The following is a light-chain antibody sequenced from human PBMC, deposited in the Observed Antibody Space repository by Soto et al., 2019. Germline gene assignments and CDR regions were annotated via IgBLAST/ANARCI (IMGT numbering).Light chain of an antibody. Sequence: QSALTQPPSASGSPGQSVTISCTGTSSDIGGYNYVSWYQQHPGKAPKVMIYEVTKRPSGVPDRFSGSKSGNTASLTVSGLQAEDEAEYYCISYGGRNNLLFGGGTKVTVL. CDR1: SSDIGGYNY. CDR3: ISYGGRNNLL. J-gene: IGLJ2*01. CDR2: EVT. V-gene: IGLV2-8*01.